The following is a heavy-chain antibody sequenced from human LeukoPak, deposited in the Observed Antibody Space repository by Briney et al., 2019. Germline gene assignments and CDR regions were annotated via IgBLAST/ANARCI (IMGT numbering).Heavy chain of an antibody. CDR3: ARARYGSGSGTFDY. Sequence: ASETLSLTCAVYGGSFSGYYWSWIRQPPGKGLEWIGEINHSGSTNYNPSLKSRVTISVDTSKNQFSLKLSSVTAADTAVYYCARARYGSGSGTFDYWGQGTLVTVSS. J-gene: IGHJ4*02. V-gene: IGHV4-34*01. CDR1: GGSFSGYY. CDR2: INHSGST. D-gene: IGHD3-10*01.